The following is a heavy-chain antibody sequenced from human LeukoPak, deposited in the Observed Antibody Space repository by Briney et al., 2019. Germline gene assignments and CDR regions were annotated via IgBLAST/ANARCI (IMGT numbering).Heavy chain of an antibody. D-gene: IGHD6-13*01. Sequence: GGSLRLSCAASGFTFSSYEMNWVRQAPGKGLEWVAVISYDGSNKYYADSVKGRFTISRDNSKNTLYLQMNSLRAEDTAVYYCAKDQGYSSSWYWGYYFDYWGQGTLVTVSS. J-gene: IGHJ4*02. CDR3: AKDQGYSSSWYWGYYFDY. CDR2: ISYDGSNK. V-gene: IGHV3-30*18. CDR1: GFTFSSYE.